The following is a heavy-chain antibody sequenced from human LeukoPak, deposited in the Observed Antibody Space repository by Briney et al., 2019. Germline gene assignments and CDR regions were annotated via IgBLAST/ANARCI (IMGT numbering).Heavy chain of an antibody. CDR1: GYTFTSYD. J-gene: IGHJ5*02. Sequence: ASVKVSCKASGYTFTSYDINWVRQATGQGLEWMGWMNPNSDNTGYAQKFQGRVTMTRNTSISTAYMELSSLRSEDTAVYYCARRHPDCSGGSCYWFDPWGQGTLVTVSS. CDR2: MNPNSDNT. V-gene: IGHV1-8*01. CDR3: ARRHPDCSGGSCYWFDP. D-gene: IGHD2-15*01.